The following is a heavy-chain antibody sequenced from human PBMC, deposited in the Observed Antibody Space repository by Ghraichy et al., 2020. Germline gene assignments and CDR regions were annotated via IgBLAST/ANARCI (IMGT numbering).Heavy chain of an antibody. CDR2: ISWNSGKI. J-gene: IGHJ5*02. V-gene: IGHV3-9*01. Sequence: GGSLRLSCAASGFTFDDYAMHWVRQVPGKGLEWVSGISWNSGKIAYADSVKGRFTISRDNAKNSLYLQMNSLRAEDTALYYCAKGSLAAADYNYFDPWGQGTLVTVSS. CDR1: GFTFDDYA. D-gene: IGHD6-13*01. CDR3: AKGSLAAADYNYFDP.